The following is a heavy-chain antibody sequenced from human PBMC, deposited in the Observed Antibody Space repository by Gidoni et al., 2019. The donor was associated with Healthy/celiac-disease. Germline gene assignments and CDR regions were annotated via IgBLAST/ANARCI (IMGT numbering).Heavy chain of an antibody. V-gene: IGHV3-23*01. CDR1: GFTFTSYA. J-gene: IGHJ4*02. D-gene: IGHD4-17*01. CDR2: ISGSGGST. CDR3: AKPHTTVTTYGPFDY. Sequence: EVQLLESGGGLVQPGGSLRLSCPASGFTFTSYAMSWVRQAPGKGLEWVSAISGSGGSTYYADSVKGRFTISRDNSKNTLYLQMNSLRAEDTAVYYCAKPHTTVTTYGPFDYWGQGTLVTVSS.